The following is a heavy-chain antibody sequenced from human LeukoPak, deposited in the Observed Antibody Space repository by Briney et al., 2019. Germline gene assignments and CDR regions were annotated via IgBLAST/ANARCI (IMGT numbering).Heavy chain of an antibody. CDR1: GGSISSYY. CDR3: ARRPVRGWELGGPYYFDY. J-gene: IGHJ4*02. Sequence: SETLSLTCTVSGGSISSYYWSWIRQPPGKGLEWIGYIYYSGSTNYNPSLKSRVTISVDTSKNQFSLKLSSVTAADTAVYYCARRPVRGWELGGPYYFDYWGQGTLVTVSS. D-gene: IGHD1-26*01. CDR2: IYYSGST. V-gene: IGHV4-59*01.